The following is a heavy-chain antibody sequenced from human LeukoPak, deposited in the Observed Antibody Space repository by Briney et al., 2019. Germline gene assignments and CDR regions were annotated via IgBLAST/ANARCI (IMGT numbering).Heavy chain of an antibody. CDR2: IYTSGST. D-gene: IGHD3-16*01. J-gene: IGHJ6*03. Sequence: NPSETLSLTCTVSGGSISSYYWSWIRQPAGKGLEWIGRIYTSGSTNYNPSLKSRVTMSVDTSKNQFSLKLSSVTAADTAVYYCARSYVGLGYYYYMDVWGKGTTVTVSS. CDR3: ARSYVGLGYYYYMDV. CDR1: GGSISSYY. V-gene: IGHV4-4*07.